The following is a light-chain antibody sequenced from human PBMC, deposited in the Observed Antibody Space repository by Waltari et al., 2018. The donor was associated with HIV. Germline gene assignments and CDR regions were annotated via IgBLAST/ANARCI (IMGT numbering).Light chain of an antibody. CDR3: AAWDDSLNGVV. CDR2: SNN. V-gene: IGLV1-44*01. CDR1: SSKIGSTT. J-gene: IGLJ2*01. Sequence: QSVLTQPPSASGTPGQRVTISCSGSSSKIGSTTVNWYQQLPGTAPKLLIYSNNQRPSGVPDRFSGSKSGTSASLAISGLQSEDEADYYCAAWDDSLNGVVFGGGTKLTVL.